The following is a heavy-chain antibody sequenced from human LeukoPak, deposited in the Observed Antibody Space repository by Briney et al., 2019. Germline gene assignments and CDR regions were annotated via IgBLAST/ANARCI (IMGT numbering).Heavy chain of an antibody. J-gene: IGHJ5*02. CDR3: ARVWGMAAAAKGWFDP. CDR2: INPNSGGT. V-gene: IGHV1-2*02. Sequence: EASVKVSCKASGYTFTGYYMHWVRQAPGQGLEWMGWINPNSGGTNYAQKFQGRVTMTRDTSISTAYMELSRLRSDDTAVYYCARVWGMAAAAKGWFDPWGQGTLVTVSS. D-gene: IGHD6-13*01. CDR1: GYTFTGYY.